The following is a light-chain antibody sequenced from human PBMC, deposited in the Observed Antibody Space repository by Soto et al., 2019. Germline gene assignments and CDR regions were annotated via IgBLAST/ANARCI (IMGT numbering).Light chain of an antibody. V-gene: IGKV3-15*01. CDR2: GAS. CDR3: QQANSFPWT. CDR1: QSVGSN. Sequence: EILMAQSPATLSVSPRERATLSCRASQSVGSNLAWYQQKPGQAPRLIIYGASTRVTGITDRFSGSGSGTDFSLTIGSMQPEDFATYYCQQANSFPWTFGQGTKLDIK. J-gene: IGKJ1*01.